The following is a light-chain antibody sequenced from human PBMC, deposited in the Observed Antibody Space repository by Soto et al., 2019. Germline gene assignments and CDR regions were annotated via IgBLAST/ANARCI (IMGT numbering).Light chain of an antibody. J-gene: IGKJ1*01. V-gene: IGKV1-39*01. CDR1: QSITNY. CDR3: QQSDSTPWT. Sequence: DIQMTQSPSSLSASVGDRVTITCRASQSITNYLNWYQQKPGKAPKLLFYAASSFRSGVPSRFSGSGSGTDFTLTISSLQPEDFATYYCQQSDSTPWTFGQGTKVEI. CDR2: AAS.